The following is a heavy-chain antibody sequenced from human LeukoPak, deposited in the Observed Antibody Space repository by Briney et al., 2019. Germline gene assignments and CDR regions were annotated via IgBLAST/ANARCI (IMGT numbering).Heavy chain of an antibody. Sequence: GGSLRLSCAASGLTFSNYWMTWVRQAPGKGLEWVADIKEDGSEKYYVDSVKGRFTISRDNAKSSLFLQMDSLRSEDTAVYYCVKNSGWYRLDCWGQGTLVTVSS. CDR1: GLTFSNYW. J-gene: IGHJ4*02. CDR2: IKEDGSEK. V-gene: IGHV3-7*03. D-gene: IGHD6-13*01. CDR3: VKNSGWYRLDC.